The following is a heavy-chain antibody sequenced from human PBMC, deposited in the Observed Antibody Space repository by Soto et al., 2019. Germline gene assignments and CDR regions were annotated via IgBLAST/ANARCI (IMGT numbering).Heavy chain of an antibody. Sequence: SEALSLISAVSGGSISSGGYSWSWIRQPPGKGLEWIGLIYHGGSTYYNPSLKSRVTISLDRSKNQFSLRLSSVTAADTAVYYCARVRDTVYDVFWDDFDIWGHVTTVTFS. CDR3: ARVRDTVYDVFWDDFDI. V-gene: IGHV4-30-2*01. D-gene: IGHD5-12*01. CDR1: GGSISSGGYS. J-gene: IGHJ3*02. CDR2: IYHGGST.